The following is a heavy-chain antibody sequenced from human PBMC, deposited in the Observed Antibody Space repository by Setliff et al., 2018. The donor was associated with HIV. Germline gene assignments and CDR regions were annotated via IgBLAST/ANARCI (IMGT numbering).Heavy chain of an antibody. CDR2: ISPYNGDT. V-gene: IGHV1-18*01. Sequence: ASVKVSCKASGYPFTSYGLCWVRQAPGQGLEWMGWISPYNGDTYYDEKFQGRVTMTTDTSTSTASMELTSLRSEDTAVYYCARDPVLAVAGSGDWFDPWGQGTLVTVSS. CDR3: ARDPVLAVAGSGDWFDP. D-gene: IGHD6-19*01. CDR1: GYPFTSYG. J-gene: IGHJ5*02.